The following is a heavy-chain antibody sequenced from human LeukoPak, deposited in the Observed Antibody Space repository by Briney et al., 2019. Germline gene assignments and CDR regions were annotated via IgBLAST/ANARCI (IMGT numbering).Heavy chain of an antibody. Sequence: GGTLRLSCAASAFTFSSYGMSWVRQAPGKGLEWVSAISGDGRDIFYADAVKGRFTISRDNSKNTLFLQMNSLTAEDTAVYYCTKHASYYYGSGDDYWGQGTLVTVSS. CDR1: AFTFSSYG. V-gene: IGHV3-23*01. CDR3: TKHASYYYGSGDDY. J-gene: IGHJ4*02. D-gene: IGHD3-10*01. CDR2: ISGDGRDI.